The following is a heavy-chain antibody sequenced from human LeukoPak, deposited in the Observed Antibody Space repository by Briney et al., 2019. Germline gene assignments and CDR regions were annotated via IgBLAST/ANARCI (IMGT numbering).Heavy chain of an antibody. D-gene: IGHD3-3*01. CDR1: GYTLTELS. V-gene: IGHV1-24*01. CDR3: ATAPLLVEWRFDY. J-gene: IGHJ4*02. Sequence: GASVKVSCKVSGYTLTELSMDWVRQAPGKGLEWMGGFDPEDGETIYAQKYQGRVTMTEDTSTDTAYMELSSLRSEDTAVYYCATAPLLVEWRFDYWGQGTLVTVSS. CDR2: FDPEDGET.